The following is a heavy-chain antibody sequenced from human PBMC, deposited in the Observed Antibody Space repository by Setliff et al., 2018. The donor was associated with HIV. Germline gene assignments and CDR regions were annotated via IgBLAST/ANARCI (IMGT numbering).Heavy chain of an antibody. CDR3: ATTTAPAGPFDY. D-gene: IGHD1-1*01. Sequence: SETLSLTCTVSGDSINSGTYYWNWLRQPAGKGLEWIGRVYSSGNTYYNPSLKSRAAISLNTSKNQFSLRLRSVTAADTAIYYCATTTAPAGPFDYWGLGTLGTSPQ. V-gene: IGHV4-61*02. J-gene: IGHJ4*02. CDR1: GDSINSGTYY. CDR2: VYSSGNT.